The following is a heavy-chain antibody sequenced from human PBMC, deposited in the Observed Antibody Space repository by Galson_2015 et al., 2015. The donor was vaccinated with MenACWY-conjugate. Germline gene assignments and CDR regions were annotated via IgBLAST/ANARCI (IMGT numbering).Heavy chain of an antibody. CDR2: INAGNGNT. J-gene: IGHJ6*03. D-gene: IGHD6-6*01. V-gene: IGHV1-3*01. Sequence: QSGAEVKKPGESLKVSCKASGYTFTRHLIHWVRQVPEQGLEWTGWINAGNGNTRSSQTFQGRVTITSDTSANTAYLELSSLRFEDTAVYYCARREGQLVRGDYHYYMDVWGKGTAVTVSS. CDR1: GYTFTRHL. CDR3: ARREGQLVRGDYHYYMDV.